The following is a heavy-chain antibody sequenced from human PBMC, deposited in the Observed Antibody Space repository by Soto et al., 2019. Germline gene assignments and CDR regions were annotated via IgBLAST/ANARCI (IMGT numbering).Heavy chain of an antibody. D-gene: IGHD2-21*02. J-gene: IGHJ6*02. V-gene: IGHV4-30-4*01. CDR1: GGSISTDHYH. CDR2: IHYSGSI. CDR3: AREDDGGDRDDYGLDV. Sequence: QVQLQESGPGLVRPSQTLSLTCTVSGGSISTDHYHWTWIRQTPGTGLEWIGYIHYSGSIHFNPSLQSRVSMSVDTSKNLFSLKLSSVTAADTAVYFCAREDDGGDRDDYGLDVWGQGTTVTVSS.